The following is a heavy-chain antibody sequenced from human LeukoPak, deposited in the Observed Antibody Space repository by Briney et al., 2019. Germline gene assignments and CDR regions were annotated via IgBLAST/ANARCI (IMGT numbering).Heavy chain of an antibody. V-gene: IGHV1-2*02. J-gene: IGHJ3*02. CDR3: AGGGHYCSGGTCYSWGAFDI. D-gene: IGHD2-15*01. Sequence: GASVKVSCKASGYTFTDYYMHWVRQAPGQGLEWMGWINPNSGATNYAQNFQGRVTMTRDTSLSTAYMELSRLRSDDTAVYYCAGGGHYCSGGTCYSWGAFDIWGQGTMVTVSS. CDR2: INPNSGAT. CDR1: GYTFTDYY.